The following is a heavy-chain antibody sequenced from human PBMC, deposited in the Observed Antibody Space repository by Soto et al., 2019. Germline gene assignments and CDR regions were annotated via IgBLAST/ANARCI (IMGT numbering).Heavy chain of an antibody. Sequence: EVPLVESGGGLVKSGGSLRLSCAASGFTFNDAWMTWIRQAPGRGLEWVGRIKSKTAGGTTDYAAPVKGRFSISRDESKTTLYLQMDSLKTEDTAMYYCLGGRGYAWFDPWGQGTLVTVSS. J-gene: IGHJ5*02. V-gene: IGHV3-15*07. CDR3: LGGRGYAWFDP. CDR2: IKSKTAGGTT. D-gene: IGHD3-10*01. CDR1: GFTFNDAW.